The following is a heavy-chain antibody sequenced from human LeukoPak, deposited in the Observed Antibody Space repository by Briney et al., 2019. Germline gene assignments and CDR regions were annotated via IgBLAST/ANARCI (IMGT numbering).Heavy chain of an antibody. Sequence: GGSLRLSCAASGFTFSSYAMSWVRQAPGKGLEWVSTIGGSDGSTYYANSVKGRFTISRDNSKNTLYLQMNSLRAEDTAVYYCARERIGDGYNYAYWGQGTLVTVSS. CDR3: ARERIGDGYNYAY. V-gene: IGHV3-23*01. CDR2: IGGSDGST. J-gene: IGHJ4*02. CDR1: GFTFSSYA. D-gene: IGHD5-24*01.